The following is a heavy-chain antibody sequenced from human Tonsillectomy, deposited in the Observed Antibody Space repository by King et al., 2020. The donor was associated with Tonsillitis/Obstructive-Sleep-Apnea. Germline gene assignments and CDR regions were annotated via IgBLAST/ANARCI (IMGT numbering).Heavy chain of an antibody. V-gene: IGHV4-4*07. CDR3: ARSYYDSSGYYRAPGGMDV. J-gene: IGHJ6*02. D-gene: IGHD3-22*01. CDR2: IYTSGST. CDR1: GGSISSYY. Sequence: QLQESGPGLVKPSETLSLTCTVSGGSISSYYWSWIRQPAGKGLEWIGRIYTSGSTNYNPSLKSRVTISVDTSKNPFSLKLSSLTAADSAVYYCARSYYDSSGYYRAPGGMDVWGQGTTVTVSS.